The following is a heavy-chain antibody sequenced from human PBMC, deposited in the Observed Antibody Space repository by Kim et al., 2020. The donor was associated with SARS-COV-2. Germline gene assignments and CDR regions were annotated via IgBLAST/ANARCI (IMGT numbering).Heavy chain of an antibody. D-gene: IGHD3-22*01. V-gene: IGHV1-69*13. CDR3: ASAEHSNYYYYYGMDV. CDR1: GGTFSSYA. Sequence: SVKVSCKASGGTFSSYAISWVRQAPGQGLEWMGGIIPIFGTANYAQKFQGRVTITADESTSTACMELSSLRSEDTAVYYCASAEHSNYYYYYGMDVWGQGTTVTVSS. J-gene: IGHJ6*02. CDR2: IIPIFGTA.